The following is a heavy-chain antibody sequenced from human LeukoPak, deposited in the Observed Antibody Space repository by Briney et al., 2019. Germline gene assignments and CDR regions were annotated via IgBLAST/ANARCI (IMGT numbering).Heavy chain of an antibody. J-gene: IGHJ4*02. CDR2: SYHSWTT. CDR1: GYSVTINYY. Sequence: SETLSLTCTVSGYSVTINYYWGWIRQPPGKGLEWIGCSYHSWTTYHNPSLKSRLALSLDTSKNQFSLKLSSVTASDTAVYYCARSEGMATITYFDYWGQGTLVTVSS. D-gene: IGHD5-24*01. CDR3: ARSEGMATITYFDY. V-gene: IGHV4-38-2*02.